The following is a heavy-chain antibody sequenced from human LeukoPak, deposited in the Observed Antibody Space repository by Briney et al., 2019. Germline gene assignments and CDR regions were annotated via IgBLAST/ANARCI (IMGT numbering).Heavy chain of an antibody. D-gene: IGHD6-19*01. V-gene: IGHV1-2*02. CDR1: GYTFTGYY. J-gene: IGHJ4*02. CDR3: ARNPRPSPFYSSGWEKREFGY. CDR2: SDPKSGAT. Sequence: ASVKVSCKASGYTFTGYYMHWLRQAPGQRFEWMGWSDPKSGATKYEHFQGRVTMTRDTSISTAYMELSRLTSDDTAVYYCARNPRPSPFYSSGWEKREFGYWGQGTLVTVSS.